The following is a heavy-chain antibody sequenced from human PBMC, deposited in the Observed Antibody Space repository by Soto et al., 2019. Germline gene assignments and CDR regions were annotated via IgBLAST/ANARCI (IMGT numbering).Heavy chain of an antibody. V-gene: IGHV3-9*01. Sequence: GGSLRLSCAASGFTFDDYAMHWVRQAPGKGLEWVSGISWNSGSIGYADSVKGRFTISRDNAKNTLYLQMNSLRAEDTALYYCAKNLKSPNYYGMDVWGQGTTVTVAS. J-gene: IGHJ6*02. CDR2: ISWNSGSI. CDR3: AKNLKSPNYYGMDV. CDR1: GFTFDDYA.